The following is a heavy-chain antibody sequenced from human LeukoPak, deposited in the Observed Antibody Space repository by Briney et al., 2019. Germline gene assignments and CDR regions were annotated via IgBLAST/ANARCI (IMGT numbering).Heavy chain of an antibody. J-gene: IGHJ3*02. D-gene: IGHD3-16*01. Sequence: GGSLRLSCAASGFTFSHARMNWVRQAPGKALEGIGLIKSYVHGGTTDNAAPVQGRFTISRDDSKRIVYLQMTSLRAEDTAVYHCARDADLGATTTGAFDIWGQGTMVTVSS. CDR3: ARDADLGATTTGAFDI. CDR1: GFTFSHAR. V-gene: IGHV3-15*01. CDR2: IKSYVHGGTT.